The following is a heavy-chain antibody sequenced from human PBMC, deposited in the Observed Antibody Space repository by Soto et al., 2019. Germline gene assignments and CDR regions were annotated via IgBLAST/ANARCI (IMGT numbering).Heavy chain of an antibody. CDR2: VYYSGNN. V-gene: IGHV4-39*01. D-gene: IGHD1-26*01. CDR3: ARHPRDASTAWDKSFDI. CDR1: GGSISTSSYY. J-gene: IGHJ3*02. Sequence: QLQLQESGPGLVKPSETLSLTCTVSGGSISTSSYYWDWIRQSPGQGLEWIGNVYYSGNNHYNPSFVCGGTMSKDASKTQFSLRLSSVTAADAAVYYCARHPRDASTAWDKSFDIWGQGTMVTVSS.